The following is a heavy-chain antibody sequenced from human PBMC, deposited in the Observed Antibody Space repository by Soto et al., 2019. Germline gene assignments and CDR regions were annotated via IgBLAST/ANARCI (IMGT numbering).Heavy chain of an antibody. J-gene: IGHJ4*02. D-gene: IGHD3-22*01. CDR2: IYYNGST. CDR1: GGSISSGGYY. V-gene: IGHV4-31*03. CDR3: ARGHFDSRGYSNALDY. Sequence: PSETLSLTCTVSGGSISSGGYYWSWIRQHPGKGLEWIGYIYYNGSTYYNPSLKSRVTISVDMSKNHVSLILKSVNIADSAIYYCARGHFDSRGYSNALDYWGQGIQVTVSS.